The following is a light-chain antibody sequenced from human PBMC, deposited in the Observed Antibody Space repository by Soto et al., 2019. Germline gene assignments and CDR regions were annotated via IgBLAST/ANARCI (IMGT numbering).Light chain of an antibody. CDR3: QQYGSSPRT. J-gene: IGKJ3*01. V-gene: IGKV3-20*01. Sequence: EVVLTQSPATLSLSPGEAASLSCRASESVASPNLAWYQQKPGQAPRLLFYSASRRATGVPDRFSGSGSGTDFTLTISRLEPEDFAVYYCQQYGSSPRTFGPGTMVDV. CDR2: SAS. CDR1: ESVASPN.